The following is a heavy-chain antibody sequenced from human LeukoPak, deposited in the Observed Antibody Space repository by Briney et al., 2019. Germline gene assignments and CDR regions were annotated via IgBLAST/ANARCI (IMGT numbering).Heavy chain of an antibody. D-gene: IGHD3-16*01. CDR3: ARGGGYYYYMDV. CDR2: IYTSGST. CDR1: GGSISSGSYY. J-gene: IGHJ6*03. V-gene: IGHV4-61*02. Sequence: PSQTLSLTCTVSGGSISSGSYYWSWIRQPAGKGLEWIGRIYTSGSTNYNPSLKSRVTISVDTSKNQFSLKLSSVSAADTAVYYCARGGGYYYYMDVWGKGTTVTVSS.